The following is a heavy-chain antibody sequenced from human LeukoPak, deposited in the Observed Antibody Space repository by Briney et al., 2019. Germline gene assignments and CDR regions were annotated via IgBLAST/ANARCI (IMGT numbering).Heavy chain of an antibody. D-gene: IGHD6-19*01. CDR1: GDSVSSSSAA. CDR3: ARGITYSSGWYGGETTDAFDI. J-gene: IGHJ3*02. CDR2: TYYRSKWYN. Sequence: SQTLSLTCAISGDSVSSSSAAWSWIRQSPSRGLEWLGRTYYRSKWYNDYAVSVKSRITINPDTSKNQFSLQLNSVTPEDTAVYYCARGITYSSGWYGGETTDAFDIWGQGTMVTVSS. V-gene: IGHV6-1*01.